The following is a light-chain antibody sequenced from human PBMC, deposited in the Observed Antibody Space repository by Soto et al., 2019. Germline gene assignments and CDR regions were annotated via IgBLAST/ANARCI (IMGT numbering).Light chain of an antibody. CDR1: TSDVGGYNL. V-gene: IGLV2-14*02. CDR2: EGT. J-gene: IGLJ1*01. CDR3: ISYTISKTLV. Sequence: QSALTQPASVSGSPGQSITISCSGTTSDVGGYNLVSWYQQHTAKAPKLLIYEGTQRPSGVSSRFYGSKSGNTASLTISGLQAEDEADYYCISYTISKTLVFGTGTKVTVL.